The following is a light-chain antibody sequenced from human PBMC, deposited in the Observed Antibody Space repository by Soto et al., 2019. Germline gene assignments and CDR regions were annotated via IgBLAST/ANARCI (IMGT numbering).Light chain of an antibody. V-gene: IGKV3-20*01. CDR3: QHYGSSPLT. CDR1: QSLSSTY. J-gene: IGKJ4*01. CDR2: GAS. Sequence: EIVLTQSPGTLSLSPGERATLSCRASQSLSSTYLAWYQQKPGQAPRVLIYGASSRATGIPDRFSGSGSGTDFTLTFASLEPEDFAIYYCQHYGSSPLTFGGGTRVDIK.